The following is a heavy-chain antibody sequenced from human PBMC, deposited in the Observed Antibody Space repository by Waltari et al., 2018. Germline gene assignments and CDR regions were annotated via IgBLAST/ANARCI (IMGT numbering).Heavy chain of an antibody. CDR1: GGTFSTFS. CDR3: ATSRAAAGAVQKSGFDY. D-gene: IGHD3-16*01. Sequence: QVQLVQSGAEVKRPGSSVRVSGKASGGTFSTFSVSWVRQAPGQGLQWMGKIIPIFDTTDYAQNFQGRVTITADESTSTAFLELSSLRSDDTAVYYCATSRAAAGAVQKSGFDYWGQGTRVTVSS. CDR2: IIPIFDTT. V-gene: IGHV1-69*15. J-gene: IGHJ4*02.